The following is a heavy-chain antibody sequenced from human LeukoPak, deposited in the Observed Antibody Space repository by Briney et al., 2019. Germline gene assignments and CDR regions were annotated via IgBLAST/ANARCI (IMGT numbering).Heavy chain of an antibody. CDR3: ASGGRYSYYDY. CDR2: IIPIFGTA. J-gene: IGHJ4*02. Sequence: ASVKVSCKASGGTFSSYAISWVRQAPGQGLERMGGIIPIFGTANYAQKFQGRVTITADESTSTAYMELSSLRSEDTAVYYCASGGRYSYYDYWGQGTLVTVSS. CDR1: GGTFSSYA. V-gene: IGHV1-69*13. D-gene: IGHD5-18*01.